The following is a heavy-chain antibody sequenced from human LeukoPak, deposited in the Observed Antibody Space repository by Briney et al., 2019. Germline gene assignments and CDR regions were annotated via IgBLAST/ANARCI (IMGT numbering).Heavy chain of an antibody. J-gene: IGHJ6*03. CDR3: ARGPDYGDFRYYYYYMDV. CDR1: GGSFSGYY. Sequence: SETLSLTCAVYGGSFSGYYWSWIRQPPGKGLEWIGEINHSGSTNYNPSLKSRVTISVDTSKNQFSLKLSSVTAADTAVYYCARGPDYGDFRYYYYYMDVWGKGTTVTVSS. V-gene: IGHV4-34*01. CDR2: INHSGST. D-gene: IGHD4-17*01.